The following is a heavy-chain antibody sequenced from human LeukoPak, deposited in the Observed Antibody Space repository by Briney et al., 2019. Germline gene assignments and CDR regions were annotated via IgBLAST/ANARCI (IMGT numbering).Heavy chain of an antibody. CDR1: GFTFSSYS. Sequence: GGSLRLSCAASGFTFSSYSMNWVRQAPGKGLEWVSYISSSSSTIYYADSVKGRFTISRDSAKNSLYLQMNSLRDEDTAVYYCARDVLPTVPYYFDYWGQGTLVTVSS. CDR3: ARDVLPTVPYYFDY. CDR2: ISSSSSTI. V-gene: IGHV3-48*02. J-gene: IGHJ4*02. D-gene: IGHD4-11*01.